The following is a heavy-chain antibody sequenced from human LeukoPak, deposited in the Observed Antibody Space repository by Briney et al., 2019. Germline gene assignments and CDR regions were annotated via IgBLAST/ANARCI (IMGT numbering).Heavy chain of an antibody. CDR1: GGSISSYY. V-gene: IGHV4-59*01. CDR3: ARLLSSGRSDY. D-gene: IGHD3-22*01. J-gene: IGHJ4*02. Sequence: PSETLSLTCTVSGGSISSYYWSWIRQPPGKGLEWIGYIYYSGSTNYNPSLKSRVTISVDTSKNQFSLKLSSVIAADTAVYYCARLLSSGRSDYWGQGTLVTVSS. CDR2: IYYSGST.